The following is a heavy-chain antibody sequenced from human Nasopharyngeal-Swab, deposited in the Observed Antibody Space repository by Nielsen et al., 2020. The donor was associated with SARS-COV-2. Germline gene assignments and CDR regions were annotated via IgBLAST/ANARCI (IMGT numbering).Heavy chain of an antibody. J-gene: IGHJ6*02. V-gene: IGHV3-23*01. CDR2: ISGSGGST. Sequence: GESLKISCAASGFTFSSYAMSWVRQAPGKGLEWVSAISGSGGSTYYADSVKGRFTISRDNSKNTLYLQMNSLRAEETAVYYCAKSPPGSTRDYYYYGMDVWGQGTTVTVSS. D-gene: IGHD2-2*01. CDR3: AKSPPGSTRDYYYYGMDV. CDR1: GFTFSSYA.